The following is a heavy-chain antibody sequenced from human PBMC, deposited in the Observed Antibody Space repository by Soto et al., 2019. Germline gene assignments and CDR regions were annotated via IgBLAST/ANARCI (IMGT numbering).Heavy chain of an antibody. Sequence: QVQLVQSGAEVKKPGSSVKVSCKASGGTFSSYAISWVRQAPGQGLEWMGGIIPIFGTANYAQKLQGRVTITADESTSTAYMELSSLRSEDTAVYYCARSQTYSPWYYFDYWGQGTLVTVSS. D-gene: IGHD2-21*01. CDR1: GGTFSSYA. CDR2: IIPIFGTA. V-gene: IGHV1-69*12. J-gene: IGHJ4*02. CDR3: ARSQTYSPWYYFDY.